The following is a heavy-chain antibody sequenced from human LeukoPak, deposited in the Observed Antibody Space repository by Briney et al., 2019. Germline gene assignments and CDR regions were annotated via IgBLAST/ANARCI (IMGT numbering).Heavy chain of an antibody. CDR2: IYTSGST. CDR1: GGSISSGSCY. CDR3: ARDLGNYYDSSGYFAFDI. V-gene: IGHV4-61*02. J-gene: IGHJ3*02. D-gene: IGHD3-22*01. Sequence: SETLSLTCTVSGGSISSGSCYWSWIRQPAGKGLEWIGRIYTSGSTNYNPSLKSRVTISVDTSKNQFSLKLSSVTAADTAVYYCARDLGNYYDSSGYFAFDIWGQGTMVTVSS.